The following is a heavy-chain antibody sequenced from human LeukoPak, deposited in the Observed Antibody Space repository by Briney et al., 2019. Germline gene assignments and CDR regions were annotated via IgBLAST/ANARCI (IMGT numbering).Heavy chain of an antibody. J-gene: IGHJ5*02. V-gene: IGHV1-2*02. Sequence: VASVKVSCKASGYTFTGYYIHWVRQAPGQGLGCMGWINPNSGGTNYAQKFQGRVTMTRDTSISTAYMELSRLRSDDTAVYYCARGGSGSYFSWLDPWGQGTLVTVSS. CDR2: INPNSGGT. CDR1: GYTFTGYY. D-gene: IGHD3-10*01. CDR3: ARGGSGSYFSWLDP.